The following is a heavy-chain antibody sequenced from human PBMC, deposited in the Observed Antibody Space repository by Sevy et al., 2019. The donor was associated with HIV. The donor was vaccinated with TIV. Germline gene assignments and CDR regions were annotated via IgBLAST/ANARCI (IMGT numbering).Heavy chain of an antibody. D-gene: IGHD3-22*01. CDR2: VSGVGDTT. CDR1: GFTFNNYA. J-gene: IGHJ4*02. V-gene: IGHV3-23*01. Sequence: GGSLRLSCAASGFTFNNYAMTWVRQAPGKGLEWVSAVSGVGDTTYYAYSGKGRLTISRENSKNTLYLQMNSLRAEDTAVYYCAKGGSTSGYYLNYFAYWGQGTLVTVSS. CDR3: AKGGSTSGYYLNYFAY.